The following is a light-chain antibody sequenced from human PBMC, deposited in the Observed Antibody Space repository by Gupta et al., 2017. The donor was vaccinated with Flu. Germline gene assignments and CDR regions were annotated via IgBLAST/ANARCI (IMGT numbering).Light chain of an antibody. Sequence: QSAPTPPRPVSGSPGQSVTISCTGTSSDVGSSNRVSWYQQRPGNAPKLILDDVTGRPSGVPDRCSGSKSGNTVALSISGLQADDEADYDCCSQAGRVTWVFGTGTTVTVL. CDR1: SSDVGSSNR. CDR3: CSQAGRVTWV. J-gene: IGLJ1*01. V-gene: IGLV2-11*01. CDR2: DVT.